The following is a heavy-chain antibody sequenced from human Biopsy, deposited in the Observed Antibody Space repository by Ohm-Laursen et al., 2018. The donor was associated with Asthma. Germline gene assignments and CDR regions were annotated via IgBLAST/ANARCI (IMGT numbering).Heavy chain of an antibody. Sequence: PPGTLSLTCTVSGGSINNFYWSWIRQPPGKGLESIGHVYYSGSTNYNPSLKSRVTMSVDKSKNQFSLKLTSVTAADTAVYFCARRWRSYDSSNYYLDQWGQGTLVTVSS. CDR3: ARRWRSYDSSNYYLDQ. J-gene: IGHJ4*02. D-gene: IGHD3-22*01. CDR1: GGSINNFY. V-gene: IGHV4-59*12. CDR2: VYYSGST.